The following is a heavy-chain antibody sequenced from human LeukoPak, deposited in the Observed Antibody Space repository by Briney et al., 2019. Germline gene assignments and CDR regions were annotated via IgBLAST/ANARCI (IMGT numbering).Heavy chain of an antibody. CDR2: IRYDGSNK. CDR1: GFTVSTNY. CDR3: AREITWELTPI. Sequence: PGGSLRLSCAGSGFTVSTNYMNWVRQAPGKGLEWVAFIRYDGSNKYYADSVKGRFTISRDNAKNSLYLQMNSLRAEDTAVYYCAREITWELTPIWGQGTMVTVSS. V-gene: IGHV3-30*02. J-gene: IGHJ3*02. D-gene: IGHD3-10*01.